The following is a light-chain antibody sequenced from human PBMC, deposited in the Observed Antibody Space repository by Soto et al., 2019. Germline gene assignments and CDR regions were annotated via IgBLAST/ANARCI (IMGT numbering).Light chain of an antibody. CDR2: GAS. CDR1: QSVRSTF. V-gene: IGKV3-20*01. CDR3: QQYHDSPMNT. Sequence: VLPQSPDTLSLSPGDRATLSCRASQSVRSTFLAWYQQKPGQAPRLLIYGASNRAAGIPERFSGSASGTEFTRNISRLEPDDSAVYYCQQYHDSPMNTFGQGTKLQIK. J-gene: IGKJ2*01.